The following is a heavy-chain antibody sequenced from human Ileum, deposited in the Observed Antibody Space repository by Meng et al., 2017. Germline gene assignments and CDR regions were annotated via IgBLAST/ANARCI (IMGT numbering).Heavy chain of an antibody. CDR1: GFTFSSYG. D-gene: IGHD5-24*01. J-gene: IGHJ5*02. Sequence: VRVGGSGGGVVQLGRSLRLSCEGSGFTFSSYGMHWVRQDTGKGLEWVAVIWYDGSNKYYADSVKGRFTISRDNSKNTLYLQMNSLRAEDTAVYYCARDSGGYNTWGQGTLVTVSS. CDR2: IWYDGSNK. CDR3: ARDSGGYNT. V-gene: IGHV3-33*01.